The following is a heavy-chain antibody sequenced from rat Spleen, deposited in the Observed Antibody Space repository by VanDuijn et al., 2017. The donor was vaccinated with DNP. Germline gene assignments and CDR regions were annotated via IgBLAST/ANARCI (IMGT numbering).Heavy chain of an antibody. CDR3: ARLGTTTGPGFAY. CDR2: IIYDGSHT. D-gene: IGHD1-10*01. J-gene: IGHJ3*01. V-gene: IGHV5-17*01. CDR1: GLSFSDSA. Sequence: EVQLVESGGGVVEPGRSLKLSCEGSGLSFSDSAMAWVRQSPKMGLEWVATIIYDGSHTFYRDSVKGRFTISRDNAKSTLYLQMDSLRSEDTATYYCARLGTTTGPGFAYWGQGTLVTVSS.